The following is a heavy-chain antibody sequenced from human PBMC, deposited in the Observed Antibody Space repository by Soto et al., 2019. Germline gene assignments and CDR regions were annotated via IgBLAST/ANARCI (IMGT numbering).Heavy chain of an antibody. V-gene: IGHV5-51*01. CDR3: SILVYDRSEYSFDF. CDR1: GYSFSIFW. CDR2: IYPADSDT. D-gene: IGHD3-22*01. J-gene: IGHJ4*02. Sequence: PGESLKISCKGSGYSFSIFWIGWVRQMPGKGLEWMGVIYPADSDTRYSPSFEGQVTISADKSFSTVYLQWSSLKASDTAMYYCSILVYDRSEYSFDFWGPGPLVTVSS.